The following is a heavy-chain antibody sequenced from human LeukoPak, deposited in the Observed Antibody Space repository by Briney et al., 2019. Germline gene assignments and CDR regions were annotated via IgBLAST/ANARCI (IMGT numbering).Heavy chain of an antibody. J-gene: IGHJ2*01. V-gene: IGHV7-4-1*02. Sequence: ASVKVSCKASGYTFTSYAMNWVRQAPGQGLEWMGWINTNTGNPTYAQGFTGRFVFSLDASVSTAYLQISSLKAEDTAVYYCARDNRQTNWGPRDFDLWGRGTLVTVSS. CDR2: INTNTGNP. CDR1: GYTFTSYA. D-gene: IGHD7-27*01. CDR3: ARDNRQTNWGPRDFDL.